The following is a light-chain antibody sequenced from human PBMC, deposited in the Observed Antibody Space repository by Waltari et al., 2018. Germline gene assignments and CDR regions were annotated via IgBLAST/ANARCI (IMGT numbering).Light chain of an antibody. V-gene: IGLV2-11*01. CDR2: DIN. CDR1: SRDVGATNF. Sequence: QSALTQPRPVSGSPGQSVPISCPGTSRDVGATNFVSWYQHHQDKAPKLIIYDINKRPSGVPDRFSGSKSSNTASLTIAGLQAEDEADYYCCSCVGRNIYWVFGGGTKLTVL. CDR3: CSCVGRNIYWV. J-gene: IGLJ3*02.